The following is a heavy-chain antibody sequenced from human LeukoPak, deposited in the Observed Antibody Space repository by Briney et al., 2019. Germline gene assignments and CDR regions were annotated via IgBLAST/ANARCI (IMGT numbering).Heavy chain of an antibody. V-gene: IGHV3-23*01. CDR2: ISGSAGST. J-gene: IGHJ4*02. Sequence: GGSLRLSCAASGFTFSSYAMSWVRQAPGKGVEWVSAISGSAGSTYYADSVKGRFTISRDNSKNTVFLQMNSLRVEDTAVYYCARTKVTTIGYFDYWGQGTLVTVSS. CDR1: GFTFSSYA. D-gene: IGHD5-12*01. CDR3: ARTKVTTIGYFDY.